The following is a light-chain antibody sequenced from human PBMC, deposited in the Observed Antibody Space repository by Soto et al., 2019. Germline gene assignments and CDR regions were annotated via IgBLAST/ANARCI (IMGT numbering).Light chain of an antibody. CDR2: GAS. J-gene: IGKJ5*01. V-gene: IGKV3-20*01. CDR1: QSVSSR. CDR3: QHYGRSPIT. Sequence: EIVLTQSPGTLSLSPGERATLSCRASQSVSSRLAWYQHNPGQAPRLLISGASSRATGIPDRFSGSGSATDFTLTISRLEPEDFALYYCQHYGRSPITFGQGTRLEIK.